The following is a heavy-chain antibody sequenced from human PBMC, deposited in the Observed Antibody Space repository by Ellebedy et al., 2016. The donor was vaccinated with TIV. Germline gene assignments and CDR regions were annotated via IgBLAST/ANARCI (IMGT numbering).Heavy chain of an antibody. CDR1: GGSISSYY. V-gene: IGHV4-59*01. CDR3: ARDRSSGSFDY. D-gene: IGHD3-22*01. CDR2: IYYSGST. J-gene: IGHJ4*02. Sequence: MPSETLSLTCTVSGGSISSYYWSWIRQPPGKGLEWIGYIYYSGSTNYNPSLKSRVTISVDTSKNQFSLKLSSVTAADTAVHYCARDRSSGSFDYWGQGTLVTVSS.